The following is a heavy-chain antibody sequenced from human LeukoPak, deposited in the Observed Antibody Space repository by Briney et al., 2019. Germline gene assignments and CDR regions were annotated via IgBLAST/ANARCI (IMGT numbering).Heavy chain of an antibody. CDR2: IYTSGST. D-gene: IGHD3-10*01. V-gene: IGHV4-61*02. CDR1: GGSISSGSYY. CDR3: ASREGSGY. Sequence: PSETLSLTCTVSGGSISSGSYYWSWIRQPAGKGLEWIGRIYTSGSTNYNPSLKRRVTISVDTSKNQFSLKLSSVTAADTAVYYCASREGSGYWGQGTLVTVSS. J-gene: IGHJ4*02.